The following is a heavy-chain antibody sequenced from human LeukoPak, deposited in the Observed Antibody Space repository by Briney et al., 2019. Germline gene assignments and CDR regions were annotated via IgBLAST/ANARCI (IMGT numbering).Heavy chain of an antibody. D-gene: IGHD5-24*01. V-gene: IGHV4-59*01. Sequence: SETLSLTCTVSGVSISSYYWTWIRQPPGKGLEWIGYIYYSGSTNHNPSLKSRVTISVDTSKNQFSLKLSSVTAADTAVYYCAGRLWRRDGYNLSAFDIWGQGTMVTVSS. CDR3: AGRLWRRDGYNLSAFDI. J-gene: IGHJ3*02. CDR2: IYYSGST. CDR1: GVSISSYY.